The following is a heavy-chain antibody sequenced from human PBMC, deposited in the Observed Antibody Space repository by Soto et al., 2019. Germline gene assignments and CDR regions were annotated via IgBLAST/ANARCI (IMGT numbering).Heavy chain of an antibody. V-gene: IGHV4-39*01. D-gene: IGHD6-13*01. CDR2: SYFTGNT. J-gene: IGHJ4*02. Sequence: QLQLQESGPGLVKPSETLSLTCTVSGGSISSGTYSWGWIRQPPGKGLEWIGNSYFTGNTHYNPSLHIRVTMYVDTSKSQFSLSLTSVTAADTAVYYCARHRPGYSSSWLDYWGQGTLVTVSS. CDR3: ARHRPGYSSSWLDY. CDR1: GGSISSGTYS.